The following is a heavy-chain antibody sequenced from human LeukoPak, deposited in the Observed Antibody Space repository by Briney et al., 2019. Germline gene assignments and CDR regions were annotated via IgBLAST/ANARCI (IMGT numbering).Heavy chain of an antibody. J-gene: IGHJ5*02. CDR3: ARGSSSIRTEGQDPINWFDP. CDR2: IYYSGST. CDR1: GGSISSSSYY. Sequence: SETLSLTCTVSGGSISSSSYYWVWIRQPPGKGLEWIGSIYYSGSTYYNPSLKSRVTISVDTSKNQFSLKLSSVTAADTAVYYCARGSSSIRTEGQDPINWFDPWGQGTLVTVSS. D-gene: IGHD6-13*01. V-gene: IGHV4-39*07.